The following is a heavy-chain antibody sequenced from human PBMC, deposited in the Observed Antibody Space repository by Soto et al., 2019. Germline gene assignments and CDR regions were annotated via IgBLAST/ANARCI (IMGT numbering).Heavy chain of an antibody. CDR3: ARELGGLDS. V-gene: IGHV3-11*05. J-gene: IGHJ4*02. CDR1: GFTFSDYY. CDR2: ITGSATYP. D-gene: IGHD3-10*01. Sequence: QVQLVESGGGLVKPGGSLRLSCEASGFTFSDYYMSWIRQAPGKGLEWVSYITGSATYPTYADSVRGRFTISRDNAKNTLFLQMNRLTTEDTAMYYCARELGGLDSWGLGTMVTVSS.